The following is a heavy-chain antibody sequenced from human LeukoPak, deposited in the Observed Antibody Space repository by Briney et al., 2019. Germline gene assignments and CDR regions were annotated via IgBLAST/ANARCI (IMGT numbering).Heavy chain of an antibody. V-gene: IGHV3-7*03. CDR2: IKQDGSEK. J-gene: IGHJ4*02. D-gene: IGHD3-22*01. CDR1: GFTFSRYW. Sequence: GGSLRLSCAASGFTFSRYWMSWVRQAPRKGLEWVANIKQDGSEKYYVDSVKGRFTISRDNAKNSLYLRMNSLRAEDTAVYYCARDKGDYDTSGSLFVFGGQGTLVTVSS. CDR3: ARDKGDYDTSGSLFVF.